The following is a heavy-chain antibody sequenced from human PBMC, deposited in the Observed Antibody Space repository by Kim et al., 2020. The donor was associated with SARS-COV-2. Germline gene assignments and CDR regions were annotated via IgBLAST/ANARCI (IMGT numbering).Heavy chain of an antibody. CDR1: GFTFSSYA. Sequence: GGSLRLSCSASGFTFSSYAMHWVRQAPGKGLEYVSAISSNGGSTYYADSVKGRFTISRDNSKNTLYLQMSSLRAEDTAVYYCVTGKAFGVVTEVLEDYYYYYGMDVWGQGTTVTVSS. J-gene: IGHJ6*02. CDR3: VTGKAFGVVTEVLEDYYYYYGMDV. CDR2: ISSNGGST. V-gene: IGHV3-64D*06. D-gene: IGHD3-3*01.